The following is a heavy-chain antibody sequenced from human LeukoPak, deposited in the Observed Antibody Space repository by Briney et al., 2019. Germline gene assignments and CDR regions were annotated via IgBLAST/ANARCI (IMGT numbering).Heavy chain of an antibody. V-gene: IGHV4-31*03. CDR3: ARVPFQWYCSGGSCGPFDY. D-gene: IGHD2-15*01. J-gene: IGHJ4*02. Sequence: PSETLSLTCTVSGGSISSGGYYWSWIRQHPGKGLEWIGYIYYSGSTYYNPSLKSRVTISVDTSKNQFSLKLSSVTAADTAVYYCARVPFQWYCSGGSCGPFDYWGQGTLVTVSS. CDR2: IYYSGST. CDR1: GGSISSGGYY.